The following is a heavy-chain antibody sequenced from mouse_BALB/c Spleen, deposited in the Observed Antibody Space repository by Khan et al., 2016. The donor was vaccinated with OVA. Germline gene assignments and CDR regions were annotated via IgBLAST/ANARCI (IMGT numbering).Heavy chain of an antibody. J-gene: IGHJ3*01. CDR2: ISSGDST. CDR3: ARDDWFAY. Sequence: EVQLVESGGGLVKPGGSLKLSCAASGFTFSNYAMSWVRQSPEKRLEWVASISSGDSTYYPDSVKGRFTISRDNARNILYLQMSSLRSEETAMYYCARDDWFAYWGQGTLGTVSA. CDR1: GFTFSNYA. V-gene: IGHV5-6-5*01.